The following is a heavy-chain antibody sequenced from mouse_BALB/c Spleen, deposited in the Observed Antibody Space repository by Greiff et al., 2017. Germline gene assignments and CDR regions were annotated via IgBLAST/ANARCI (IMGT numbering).Heavy chain of an antibody. CDR3: ARSEGYAMDY. V-gene: IGHV5-17*02. CDR2: ISSGSSTI. Sequence: DVKLVESGGGLVQPGGSRKLSCAASGFTFSSFGMHWVRQAPEKGLEWVAYISSGSSTIYYADTVKGRFTISRDNPKNTLFLQMTSLRSEDTAMYYCARSEGYAMDYWGQGTSVTVSS. J-gene: IGHJ4*01. CDR1: GFTFSSFG.